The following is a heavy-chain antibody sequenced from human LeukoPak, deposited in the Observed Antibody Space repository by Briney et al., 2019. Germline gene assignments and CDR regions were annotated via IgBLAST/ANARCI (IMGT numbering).Heavy chain of an antibody. J-gene: IGHJ4*02. Sequence: SVKVSCKAAGATFSSYAISWVRQAPGQGLEWMGGIIPIFGTANYAQKFQGRVTITADESTSTAYMELSSLRSEDTAVYYCARGSCSGGSCYSVKYWGQGTLVTVSS. CDR3: ARGSCSGGSCYSVKY. V-gene: IGHV1-69*13. CDR1: GATFSSYA. D-gene: IGHD2-15*01. CDR2: IIPIFGTA.